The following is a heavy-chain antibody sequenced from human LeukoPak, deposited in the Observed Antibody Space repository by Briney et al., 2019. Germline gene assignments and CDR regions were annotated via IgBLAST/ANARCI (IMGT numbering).Heavy chain of an antibody. CDR1: GFTFSSYG. CDR3: AKRNSSGWYGMDV. D-gene: IGHD6-19*01. CDR2: ISGSGGST. J-gene: IGHJ6*02. Sequence: GRSLRLSCAASGFTFSSYGMHWVRQAPGKGLEWVSAISGSGGSTYYADSVKGRFTISRDNSKNTLYLQMNSLRAEDTAVYYCAKRNSSGWYGMDVWGQGTTVTVSS. V-gene: IGHV3-23*01.